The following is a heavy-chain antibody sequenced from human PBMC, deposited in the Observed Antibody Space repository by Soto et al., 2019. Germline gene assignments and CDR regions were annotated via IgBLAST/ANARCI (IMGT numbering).Heavy chain of an antibody. J-gene: IGHJ3*02. CDR3: ARQLDYYDSSGYAFDI. CDR2: IYYSGST. CDR1: GGSISSSSYY. V-gene: IGHV4-39*01. D-gene: IGHD3-22*01. Sequence: LSLTCTVSGGSISSSSYYWGWIRQPPGKGLEWIGSIYYSGSTYYNPSLKSRVTISVDTSKNQFSLKLSSVTAADTAVYYCARQLDYYDSSGYAFDIWGQGTMVTVSS.